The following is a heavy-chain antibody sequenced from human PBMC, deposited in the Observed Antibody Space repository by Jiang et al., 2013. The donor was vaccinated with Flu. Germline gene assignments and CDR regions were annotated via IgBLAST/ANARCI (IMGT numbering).Heavy chain of an antibody. D-gene: IGHD5-18*01. CDR2: ISSSGTTI. Sequence: VQLLESGGGLVQRGGSLRLSCAASGFTFSAYGISWVRQAPGNGLEAVSGISSSGTTIYYADSVKGRFTISRDTSKNMVYLQMNSLRAEDTAVYFCARAAPGSNYGYVGGYWGQGTLVTVSS. J-gene: IGHJ4*02. CDR3: ARAAPGSNYGYVGGY. V-gene: IGHV3-23*01. CDR1: GFTFSAYG.